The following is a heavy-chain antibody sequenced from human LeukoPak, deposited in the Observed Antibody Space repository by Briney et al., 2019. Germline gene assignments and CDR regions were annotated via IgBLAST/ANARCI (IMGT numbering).Heavy chain of an antibody. Sequence: RTSETLSLTCTVSGGSISSYYWSWIRQPPGKGLEWIGYIHYSGSTNYNPSLKSRVTISVDTSKNQFSLNLSSVTAADTAVYYCARESTTAGGYNWFDPWGQGTLVTVSS. D-gene: IGHD4-11*01. CDR3: ARESTTAGGYNWFDP. CDR2: IHYSGST. CDR1: GGSISSYY. J-gene: IGHJ5*02. V-gene: IGHV4-59*01.